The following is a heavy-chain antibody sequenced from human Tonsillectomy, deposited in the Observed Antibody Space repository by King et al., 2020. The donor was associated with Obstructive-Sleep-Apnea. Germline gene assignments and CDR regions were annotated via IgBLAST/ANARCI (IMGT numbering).Heavy chain of an antibody. CDR2: ISGMGGST. J-gene: IGHJ4*02. CDR3: AKDQSIAVAGTDF. Sequence: VQLVESGGGLVQPGGSLRLSCAASGFTFSSSGMSWVRQAPGKGLEWVSTISGMGGSTYYADSVKGRFTISRDNSKNTLYLQMNSLRAEDTSVYYCAKDQSIAVAGTDFWGQGTLVTVSS. D-gene: IGHD6-19*01. V-gene: IGHV3-23*04. CDR1: GFTFSSSG.